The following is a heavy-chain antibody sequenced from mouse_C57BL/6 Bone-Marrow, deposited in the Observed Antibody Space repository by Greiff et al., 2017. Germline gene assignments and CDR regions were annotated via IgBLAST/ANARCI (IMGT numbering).Heavy chain of an antibody. V-gene: IGHV1-74*01. CDR1: GYTFTSYW. D-gene: IGHD1-1*01. J-gene: IGHJ1*03. CDR2: IHPSDSDT. CDR3: AMITTVDSFPYWYFDV. Sequence: VQLQQPGAELVKPGASVKVSCKASGYTFTSYWMHWVKQRPGQGLEWIGRIHPSDSDTNYNQKFKGKATLTVDKSSSTAYMQLSSLTSEDSAVYYCAMITTVDSFPYWYFDVWGTGTTVTVSS.